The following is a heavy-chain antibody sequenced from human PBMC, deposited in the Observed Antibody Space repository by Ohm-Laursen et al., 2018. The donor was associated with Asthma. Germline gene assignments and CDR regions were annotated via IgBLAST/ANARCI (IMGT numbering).Heavy chain of an antibody. D-gene: IGHD6-19*01. CDR3: VRDGVAVARYGWFDP. V-gene: IGHV3-7*01. J-gene: IGHJ5*02. Sequence: SLRLSCSASGFTFSNYWMSWVRQAPGKGLEWVVNIKRDGSEIYYVDSVKGRFTISRDNVENSVYLQMNSLRAEDTAVYYCVRDGVAVARYGWFDPWGQGTLVTVSS. CDR1: GFTFSNYW. CDR2: IKRDGSEI.